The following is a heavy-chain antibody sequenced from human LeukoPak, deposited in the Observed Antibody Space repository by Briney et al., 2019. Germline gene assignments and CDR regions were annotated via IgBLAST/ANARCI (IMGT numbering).Heavy chain of an antibody. CDR3: ASGFSSSPYFDY. CDR2: ITGSSSYI. CDR1: GFTVSSNY. J-gene: IGHJ4*02. V-gene: IGHV3-21*01. Sequence: GGSLRLSCAASGFTVSSNYMNWVRRATGKGLEWVSFITGSSSYIYYTDSVKGRFTISRDNAKNSLFLQMNSLRDEDTAVYYCASGFSSSPYFDYWGQGTLVTVSS. D-gene: IGHD6-6*01.